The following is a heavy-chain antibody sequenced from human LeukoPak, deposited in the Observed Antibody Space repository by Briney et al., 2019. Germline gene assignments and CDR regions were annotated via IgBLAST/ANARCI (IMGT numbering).Heavy chain of an antibody. D-gene: IGHD5-18*01. CDR3: ARYSYGYGDAFDI. V-gene: IGHV4-30-2*01. CDR2: IYHSGST. CDR1: GGSISSGGYS. Sequence: KTSETLSLTCAVSGGSISSGGYSWSWIRQPPGKGLEWIGYIYHSGSTYYNPSLKSRVTISVDRSKNQFSLKLSSVTAAVTAVYYCARYSYGYGDAFDIWGQGTMVTVSS. J-gene: IGHJ3*02.